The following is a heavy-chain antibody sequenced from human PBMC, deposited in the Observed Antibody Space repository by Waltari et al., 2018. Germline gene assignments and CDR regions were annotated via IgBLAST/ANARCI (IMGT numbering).Heavy chain of an antibody. CDR3: ARQGRYYYGSGSYLDY. Sequence: QVQLQESGPGLVKPSETLSLTCTVSGGSISSYYWSWIRQPPGKGLEWIGYIYYSGSTNYTPSLKSRVTISVDTSKNQFSLKLSSVTAADTAVYYCARQGRYYYGSGSYLDYWGQGTLVTVSS. CDR1: GGSISSYY. CDR2: IYYSGST. J-gene: IGHJ4*02. V-gene: IGHV4-59*08. D-gene: IGHD3-10*01.